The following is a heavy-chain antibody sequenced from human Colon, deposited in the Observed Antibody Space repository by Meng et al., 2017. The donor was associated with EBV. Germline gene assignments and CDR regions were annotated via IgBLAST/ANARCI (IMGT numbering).Heavy chain of an antibody. CDR3: ATYMYFYRDFDY. Sequence: EGQLVESGGXLGKPGGAVXLSCAASGFSFSSYNMNWVRQAPGKGLEWVASISETSTEIHYADSVKGRVSVSRDNAKNSLYLQMNSLRAEDTAVYYCATYMYFYRDFDYWGHGTLVIVSS. CDR2: ISETSTEI. V-gene: IGHV3-21*02. J-gene: IGHJ4*01. CDR1: GFSFSSYN. D-gene: IGHD3-10*01.